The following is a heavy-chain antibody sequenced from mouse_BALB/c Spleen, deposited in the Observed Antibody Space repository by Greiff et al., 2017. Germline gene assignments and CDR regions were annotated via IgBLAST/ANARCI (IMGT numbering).Heavy chain of an antibody. D-gene: IGHD2-3*01. CDR3: ARAGYFYAMDY. CDR2: ISDGGSYT. J-gene: IGHJ4*01. CDR1: GFTFSDYY. Sequence: EVKLMESGGGLVKPGGSLKLSCAASGFTFSDYYMYWVRQTPEKRLEWVATISDGGSYTYYPDSVKGRFTISRDNAKNNLYLQMSSLKSEDTAMYYCARAGYFYAMDYWGQGTSVTVSS. V-gene: IGHV5-4*02.